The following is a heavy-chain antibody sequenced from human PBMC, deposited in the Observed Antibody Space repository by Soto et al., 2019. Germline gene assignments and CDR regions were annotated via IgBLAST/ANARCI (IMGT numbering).Heavy chain of an antibody. V-gene: IGHV3-21*01. CDR1: GFTFSSYS. D-gene: IGHD6-19*01. CDR3: ARDSDSSGWPHFDY. Sequence: EVQLVESGGGLVKPGGALRLSCAASGFTFSSYSMNWVRQAPGKGLEWVSSISSSSSYIYYADSVKGRFTISRDNAKNSLYLQMNSRRAEDTAVYYCARDSDSSGWPHFDYWGQGTLVTVSS. J-gene: IGHJ4*02. CDR2: ISSSSSYI.